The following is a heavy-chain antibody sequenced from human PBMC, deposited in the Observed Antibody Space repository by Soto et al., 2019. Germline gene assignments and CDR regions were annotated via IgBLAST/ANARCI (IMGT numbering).Heavy chain of an antibody. V-gene: IGHV4-59*01. Sequence: SETLSLTCTVSGGSITRNYWSWIRLPPGKGLEWIGYIHSSGRTKSNPSLKSRVTISLDTSKNHFSLKVNSVTAADTAVYFCARDLPTYYYDTTAFPLAYWGQGTLVTVSS. J-gene: IGHJ4*02. CDR2: IHSSGRT. D-gene: IGHD3-22*01. CDR1: GGSITRNY. CDR3: ARDLPTYYYDTTAFPLAY.